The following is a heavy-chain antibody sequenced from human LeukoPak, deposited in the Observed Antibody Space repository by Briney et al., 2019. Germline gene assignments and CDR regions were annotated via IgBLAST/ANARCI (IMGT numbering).Heavy chain of an antibody. Sequence: SETLSLTCAVYGGSFSGYYWSWIRQPPEKGLEWIGEINHSGSTNYNPSLKSRVTISVDTSKNQFSLKLSSVTAADTAVYYCARGRIEELGIWGQGTMVTVSS. CDR3: ARGRIEELGI. D-gene: IGHD1-26*01. J-gene: IGHJ3*02. CDR2: INHSGST. V-gene: IGHV4-34*01. CDR1: GGSFSGYY.